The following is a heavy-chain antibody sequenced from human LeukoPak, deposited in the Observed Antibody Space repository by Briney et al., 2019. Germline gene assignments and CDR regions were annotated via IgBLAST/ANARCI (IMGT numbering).Heavy chain of an antibody. CDR3: VRRTSGSYSDY. D-gene: IGHD1-26*01. J-gene: IGHJ4*02. CDR1: GGSISSYY. CDR2: IYYSGST. Sequence: TPSETLSLTCTVSGGSISSYYWSWIRQPPGKGLEWIGYIYYSGSTNYNPSLKSRVTISVDTSKNQFSLKLNSVTAADTAVYYCVRRTSGSYSDYWGQGTLVTVSS. V-gene: IGHV4-59*08.